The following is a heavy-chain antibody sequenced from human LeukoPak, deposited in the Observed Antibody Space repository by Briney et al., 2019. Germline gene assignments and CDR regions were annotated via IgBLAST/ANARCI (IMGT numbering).Heavy chain of an antibody. J-gene: IGHJ4*02. V-gene: IGHV4-4*07. CDR2: VYTTGGT. D-gene: IGHD3-10*01. Sequence: SETLSLTCTVSGGSISSYYWSWIRQPAGKGLEWIGRVYTTGGTNYNPSFRSRVTMSVDTSKNQFSLKLTSVTAADTAVYYCAGREFWSRGTLVTVSS. CDR1: GGSISSYY. CDR3: AGREF.